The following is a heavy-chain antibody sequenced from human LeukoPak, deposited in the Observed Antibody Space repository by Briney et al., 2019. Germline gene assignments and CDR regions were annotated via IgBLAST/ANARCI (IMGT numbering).Heavy chain of an antibody. CDR1: GYSISSGYH. J-gene: IGHJ2*01. CDR3: ARWWRSGWRNWYFDL. CDR2: IYHSGKS. Sequence: PSETLSLTCSVSGYSISSGYHWDWIRQPPGKGLEWIASIYHSGKSYYNPSLKSRVTISVDTSKNQFSLKLNSVTAADTAVYYCARWWRSGWRNWYFDLWGRGTLVTVSA. V-gene: IGHV4-38-2*02. D-gene: IGHD6-19*01.